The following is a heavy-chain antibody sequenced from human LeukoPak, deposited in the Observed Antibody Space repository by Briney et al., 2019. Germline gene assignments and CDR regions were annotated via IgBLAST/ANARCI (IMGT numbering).Heavy chain of an antibody. J-gene: IGHJ6*03. CDR2: IYSGGST. CDR1: GFAVSSNY. D-gene: IGHD6-13*01. Sequence: GGSLRLSCAASGFAVSSNYMSWVRQAPGKGLEWISFIYSGGSTSYADSVKGRFTISRDNSKNTLNLQMNSLKTEDTAVYYCTTGGVDSSSWSYYYYYMDVWGKGTTVTVSS. V-gene: IGHV3-66*01. CDR3: TTGGVDSSSWSYYYYYMDV.